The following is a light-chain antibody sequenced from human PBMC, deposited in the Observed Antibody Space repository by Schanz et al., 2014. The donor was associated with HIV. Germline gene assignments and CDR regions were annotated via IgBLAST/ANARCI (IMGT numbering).Light chain of an antibody. J-gene: IGKJ5*01. V-gene: IGKV3-15*01. Sequence: EVVMTQSPATLSVSPGERATLSCRASQSVSSNLAWYQQKPGQAPRLLIFGASTRATGVPVRFSGSGSGTDFTLTISSLEPEDFAVYYCQQCHNWPITFGQGTRLEIK. CDR2: GAS. CDR1: QSVSSN. CDR3: QQCHNWPIT.